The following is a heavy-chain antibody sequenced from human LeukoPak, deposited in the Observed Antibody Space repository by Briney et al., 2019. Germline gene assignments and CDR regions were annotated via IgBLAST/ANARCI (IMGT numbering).Heavy chain of an antibody. V-gene: IGHV3-53*05. CDR1: GFIASSNY. D-gene: IGHD3-10*01. J-gene: IGHJ4*02. Sequence: QPGGSVRLSCSASGFIASSNYMSWVRQAPGKGLEWVSLIYSGGSTYYADSVMGRSTISRDNSKNTLYLQMSSLRAEDMAVYYCARGGLLWFGELSGYWGQGTLVTVSS. CDR2: IYSGGST. CDR3: ARGGLLWFGELSGY.